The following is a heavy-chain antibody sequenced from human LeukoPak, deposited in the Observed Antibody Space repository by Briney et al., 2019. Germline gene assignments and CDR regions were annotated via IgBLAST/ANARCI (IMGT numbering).Heavy chain of an antibody. J-gene: IGHJ4*02. Sequence: GGSLRLSCAASGFTFSSYSMNWVRQAPGKGLEWVSSISSSSSYIYYADSVKGRFTISRDNAKTSLYLQMNSLRTEDTAVYYCARHLSGVTGYTYGRGIDYWGQGTLVTVSS. CDR3: ARHLSGVTGYTYGRGIDY. D-gene: IGHD5-18*01. CDR2: ISSSSSYI. CDR1: GFTFSSYS. V-gene: IGHV3-21*01.